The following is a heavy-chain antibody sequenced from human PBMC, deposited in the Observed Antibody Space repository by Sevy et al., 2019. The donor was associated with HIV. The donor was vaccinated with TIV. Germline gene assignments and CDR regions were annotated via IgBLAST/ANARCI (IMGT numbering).Heavy chain of an antibody. Sequence: ASVKVSCKASGYIFTSYYIYWVRQAPGRGLEWMGVINPSGGSTNYAQTFQDRVTMTSETSTSTVYMELSSLRSDDTAVYYCARGGVLMVRNTYFFDYWGQGTLVTVSS. D-gene: IGHD2-8*01. CDR1: GYIFTSYY. CDR3: ARGGVLMVRNTYFFDY. CDR2: INPSGGST. V-gene: IGHV1-46*01. J-gene: IGHJ4*02.